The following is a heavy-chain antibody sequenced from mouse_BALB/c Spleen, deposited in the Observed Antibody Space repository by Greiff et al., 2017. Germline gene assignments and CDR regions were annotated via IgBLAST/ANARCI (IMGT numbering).Heavy chain of an antibody. CDR2: ISDGGSYT. CDR3: ARGYGYDGAWFAY. CDR1: GFTFSDYY. V-gene: IGHV5-4*02. Sequence: EVQLQESGGGLVKPGGSLKLSCAASGFTFSDYYMYWVRQTPEKRLEWVATISDGGSYTYYPDSVKGRFTISRDNAKNNLYLQMSSLKSEDTAMYYCARGYGYDGAWFAYWGQGTLVTVAA. D-gene: IGHD2-2*01. J-gene: IGHJ3*01.